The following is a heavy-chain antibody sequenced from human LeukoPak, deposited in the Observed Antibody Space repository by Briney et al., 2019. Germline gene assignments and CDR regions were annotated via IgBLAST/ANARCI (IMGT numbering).Heavy chain of an antibody. V-gene: IGHV4-4*07. CDR2: LYTSGST. J-gene: IGHJ5*02. Sequence: SETLSLTCTVSGGSISSYYWSWIRQPAGQGLEWIGRLYTSGSTNYNPSLKSRVTMSVDTSKNQFSLKLSSVTAADTAVYYCARDLFPYGSGTYIPWGQGTLVTVSS. D-gene: IGHD3-10*01. CDR3: ARDLFPYGSGTYIP. CDR1: GGSISSYY.